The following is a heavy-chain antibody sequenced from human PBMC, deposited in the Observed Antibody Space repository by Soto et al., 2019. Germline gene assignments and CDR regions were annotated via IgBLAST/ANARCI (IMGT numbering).Heavy chain of an antibody. Sequence: QVQLVQSGAEVKKPGASVKVSCKASGYAFSQFYIHWMRQAPGQGLEWMGWINTNRGRTKFAQNFQGWVTMTRDTSIKTVYMELSGLRSDATAVYYCARESGGTPATLDYCYCYMDVWGKGTTVTVSS. J-gene: IGHJ6*03. CDR1: GYAFSQFY. CDR2: INTNRGRT. CDR3: ARESGGTPATLDYCYCYMDV. D-gene: IGHD1-26*01. V-gene: IGHV1-2*04.